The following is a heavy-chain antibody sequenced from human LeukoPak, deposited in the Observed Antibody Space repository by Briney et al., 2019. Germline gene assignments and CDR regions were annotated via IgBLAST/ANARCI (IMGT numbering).Heavy chain of an antibody. D-gene: IGHD2-2*01. CDR1: GYTFTGYY. CDR3: ARVGYCSSTSCYEWFDP. Sequence: ASVKVSCKASGYTFTGYYMHWVRQAPRQGLEWMGWINPNSGGTNYAQKFQGRVTMTRDTSISTAYMELSRLRSDDTAVYYCARVGYCSSTSCYEWFDPWGQGTLVTVSS. V-gene: IGHV1-2*02. CDR2: INPNSGGT. J-gene: IGHJ5*02.